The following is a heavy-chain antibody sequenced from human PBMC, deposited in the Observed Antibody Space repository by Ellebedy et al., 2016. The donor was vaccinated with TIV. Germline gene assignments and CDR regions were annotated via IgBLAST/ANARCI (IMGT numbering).Heavy chain of an antibody. CDR3: ARDRDYCCGDCYYYGIDV. CDR1: GYTFTSYY. CDR2: INPSGGST. D-gene: IGHD2-15*01. Sequence: AASVKVSCKASGYTFTSYYMHWVRQLPGQGLEWMGIINPSGGSTSYAKKLQGRVTMTRETSTSTVYMELSSLRSEDTAVYYCARDRDYCCGDCYYYGIDVWGQGTTVTVSS. J-gene: IGHJ6*02. V-gene: IGHV1-46*04.